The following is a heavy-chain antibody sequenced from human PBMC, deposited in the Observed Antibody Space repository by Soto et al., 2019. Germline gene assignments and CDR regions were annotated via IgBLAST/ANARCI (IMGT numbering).Heavy chain of an antibody. D-gene: IGHD3-10*01. CDR1: GGSVSGASYY. CDR2: INHSGAT. Sequence: ETLSLTCTVSGGSVSGASYYWSWIRQPPGKGLEWIGNINHSGATNYNPSLKTRATISVDTSKKQFSLKLRSVTSADTAVYFCARGLDFYGSGSPDLNGYWGQGTLVTVSS. J-gene: IGHJ4*02. V-gene: IGHV4-61*01. CDR3: ARGLDFYGSGSPDLNGY.